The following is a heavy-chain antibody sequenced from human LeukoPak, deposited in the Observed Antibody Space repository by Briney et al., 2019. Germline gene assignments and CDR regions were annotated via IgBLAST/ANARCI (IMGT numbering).Heavy chain of an antibody. J-gene: IGHJ4*02. V-gene: IGHV4-30-2*01. CDR2: IYHSGST. CDR1: GGSISSGGYS. D-gene: IGHD5-18*01. CDR3: ATDSYGIDY. Sequence: SETLSLNCAVSGGSISSGGYSWSWIRQPPGKGLEWIGYIYHSGSTYYNPSLKSRVTISVDRSKNQFSLKLSSVTAADTAVYYCATDSYGIDYWGQGTLVTVSS.